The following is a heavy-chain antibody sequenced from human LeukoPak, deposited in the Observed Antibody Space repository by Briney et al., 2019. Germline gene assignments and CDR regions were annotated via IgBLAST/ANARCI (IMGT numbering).Heavy chain of an antibody. D-gene: IGHD2-2*01. Sequence: GASVMVSCKASGYTFTGYYMHWVRQAPGQGLEWMGWINPNSGGTNYAQKFQGRVTMTRDTSISTAYMELSRLRSDDTAVYYCARGLRYCSSTSCLNWFDPWSQGTLVTVSS. CDR3: ARGLRYCSSTSCLNWFDP. V-gene: IGHV1-2*02. CDR1: GYTFTGYY. J-gene: IGHJ5*02. CDR2: INPNSGGT.